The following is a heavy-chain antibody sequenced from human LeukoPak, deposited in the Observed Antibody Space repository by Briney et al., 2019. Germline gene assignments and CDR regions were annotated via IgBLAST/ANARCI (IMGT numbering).Heavy chain of an antibody. CDR3: AKEGQQLVRDYYYYYMDV. D-gene: IGHD6-13*01. J-gene: IGHJ6*03. V-gene: IGHV3-9*01. CDR2: ISWNSGSI. CDR1: GFTFDDYA. Sequence: GGSLRLSCAASGFTFDDYAMHWVRQAPGKGLEWVSGISWNSGSIGYADSVKGRFTISRDNAKNSLYLQTNSLRAEDTALYYCAKEGQQLVRDYYYYYMDVWGKGTTVTVSS.